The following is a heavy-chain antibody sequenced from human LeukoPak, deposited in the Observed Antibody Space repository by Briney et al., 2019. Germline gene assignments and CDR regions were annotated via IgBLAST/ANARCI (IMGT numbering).Heavy chain of an antibody. CDR1: GFPFSTFW. V-gene: IGHV3-7*03. D-gene: IGHD6-13*01. CDR3: ARRLAAAGN. J-gene: IGHJ4*02. Sequence: GGSLRLSCAVSGFPFSTFWMSWVRQAPGKGLEWVANINQDGSEKYYVDSVRGRFAISRDNSKNTLYLQMNSLRAEDTAVYYCARRLAAAGNWGQGTLVTVSS. CDR2: INQDGSEK.